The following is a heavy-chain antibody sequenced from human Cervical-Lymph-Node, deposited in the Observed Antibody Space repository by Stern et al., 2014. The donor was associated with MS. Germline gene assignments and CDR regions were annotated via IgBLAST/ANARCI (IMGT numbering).Heavy chain of an antibody. Sequence: EVQLVQSGAEVKKPGESLKISCKGSGYRFSNYWIAWVRQMPGKGLEWMGIMSPGDSHIRYSPSFQGQVTFSVDKSITTAYLQWSSLKASDTAIYYCARAPSDYYGLDVWGQGTTVTVSS. V-gene: IGHV5-51*01. CDR1: GYRFSNYW. CDR2: MSPGDSHI. CDR3: ARAPSDYYGLDV. J-gene: IGHJ6*02.